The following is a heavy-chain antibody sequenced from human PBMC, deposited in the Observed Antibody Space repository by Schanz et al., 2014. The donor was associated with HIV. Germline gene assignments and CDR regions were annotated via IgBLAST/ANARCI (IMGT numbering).Heavy chain of an antibody. Sequence: QVQLVQSGAEVKKPGASVKVSCKASGYTLTGYYMHWVRQAPGQGLEWMGWINTRTGDTIYAERLQGRVTLTRDTSINTAYMTLSRLGSDDTALYYCAIPSSGWSTFDYWGQGTLVTVSS. CDR1: GYTLTGYY. CDR2: INTRTGDT. CDR3: AIPSSGWSTFDY. D-gene: IGHD6-19*01. J-gene: IGHJ4*02. V-gene: IGHV1-2*02.